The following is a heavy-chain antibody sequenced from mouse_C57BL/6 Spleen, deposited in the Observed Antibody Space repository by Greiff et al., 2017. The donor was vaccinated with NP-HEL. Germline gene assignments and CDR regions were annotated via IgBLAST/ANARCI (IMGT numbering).Heavy chain of an antibody. Sequence: EVQLPQSGPALVQPGASVKISCKASGYTFPDYYMNCVQPRHGKILEWIGDINPNNGGTSYNQKFKGKATLTVDKSSSTAYMELRSLTSEDSAVYYCARRNGSSYGFAYWGQGTLVTVSA. CDR1: GYTFPDYY. V-gene: IGHV1-26*01. J-gene: IGHJ3*01. CDR2: INPNNGGT. CDR3: ARRNGSSYGFAY. D-gene: IGHD1-1*01.